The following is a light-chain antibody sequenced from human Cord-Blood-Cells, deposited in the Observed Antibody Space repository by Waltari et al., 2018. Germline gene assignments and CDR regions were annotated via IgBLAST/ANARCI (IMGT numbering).Light chain of an antibody. Sequence: QSALTQPRSVSGSPGQSVTISCTGHSSDVGGYNYVSWYQQHPGKAPKLMIYDVSKRPSGVPDRFSGSKSGNTASLTISGLQAEDEADYYCCSYAGSYTLFGGGTKLTVL. CDR3: CSYAGSYTL. V-gene: IGLV2-11*01. CDR1: SSDVGGYNY. CDR2: DVS. J-gene: IGLJ2*01.